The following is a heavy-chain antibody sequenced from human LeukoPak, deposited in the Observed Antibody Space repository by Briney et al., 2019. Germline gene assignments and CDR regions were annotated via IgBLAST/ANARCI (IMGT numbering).Heavy chain of an antibody. CDR1: SDSISSVNW. J-gene: IGHJ4*02. CDR3: ARQMAGED. CDR2: IFHSGTT. D-gene: IGHD6-19*01. Sequence: PSETLSLTCAVSSDSISSVNWWNWVRQPPGKGLEWIGEIFHSGTTHYNPSLKSRVTISVDKSENQFSLKLLSVTAADTAIYCWARQMAGEDWGEGTLVTVSS. V-gene: IGHV4-4*01.